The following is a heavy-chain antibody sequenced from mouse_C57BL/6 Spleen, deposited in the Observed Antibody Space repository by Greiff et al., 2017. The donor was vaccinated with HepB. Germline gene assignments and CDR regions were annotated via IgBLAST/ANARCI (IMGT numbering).Heavy chain of an antibody. CDR3: AREDYDYDWFAY. D-gene: IGHD2-4*01. CDR2: IYPGSGST. Sequence: VKLQQPGAELVKPGASVKMSCKASGYTFTSYWITWVKQRPGQGLEWIGDIYPGSGSTNYNEKFKSKATLTVDTSSSTAYMQLSSLTSEDSAVYYCAREDYDYDWFAYWGQGTLVTVSA. CDR1: GYTFTSYW. J-gene: IGHJ3*01. V-gene: IGHV1-55*01.